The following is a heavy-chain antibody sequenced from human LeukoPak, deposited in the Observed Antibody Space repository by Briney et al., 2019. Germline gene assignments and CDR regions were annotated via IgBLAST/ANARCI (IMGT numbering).Heavy chain of an antibody. J-gene: IGHJ4*02. V-gene: IGHV5-10-1*01. Sequence: GESLKISCKGSGYSFTSYWIGWVRQMPGKGLEWMGRIDPSDSYTNYSPSFQGHVTISADKSISTAYLQWSSLKASDTAMYYCARHHTLDPEYYFDHWGQGTLVTVSS. CDR1: GYSFTSYW. CDR2: IDPSDSYT. D-gene: IGHD1-1*01. CDR3: ARHHTLDPEYYFDH.